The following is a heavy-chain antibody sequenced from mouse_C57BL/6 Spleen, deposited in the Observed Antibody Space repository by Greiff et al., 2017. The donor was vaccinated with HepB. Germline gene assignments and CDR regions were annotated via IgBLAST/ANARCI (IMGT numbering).Heavy chain of an antibody. D-gene: IGHD2-5*01. CDR1: GYAFSSSW. J-gene: IGHJ2*01. CDR3: ARSNSNYPSY. Sequence: QVQLKESGPELVKPGASVKISCKASGYAFSSSWMNWVKQRPGKGLEWIGRIYPGDGDTNYNGKFKGKATLTADKSSSTAYMQLSSLTSEDSAVYFCARSNSNYPSYWGQGTTLTVSS. V-gene: IGHV1-82*01. CDR2: IYPGDGDT.